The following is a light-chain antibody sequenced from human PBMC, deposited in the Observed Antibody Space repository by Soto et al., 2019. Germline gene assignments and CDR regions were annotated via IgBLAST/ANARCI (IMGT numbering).Light chain of an antibody. CDR2: EVS. J-gene: IGLJ3*02. Sequence: QSVLTQPASVSGSPGQSITISCTGTSSDVGIYNYVSWYQQHPGKAPKLTIYEVSNRPSGVSNRFSGSKSGNTASLTISGLQAEDEADYYCSSYTTSSTLVFGGGTKLTVL. V-gene: IGLV2-14*01. CDR3: SSYTTSSTLV. CDR1: SSDVGIYNY.